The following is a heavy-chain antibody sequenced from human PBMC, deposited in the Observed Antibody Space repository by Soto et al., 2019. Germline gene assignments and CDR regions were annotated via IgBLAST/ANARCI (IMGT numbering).Heavy chain of an antibody. Sequence: SETLSLTCAVSGGSISTSNWLSWFLQPPVNGLDLIGEVYLTGSTNYNPSLESRLTISLYNSKNHFSLKLTSLTASDTALYYCARARATIAAAAIFDCWGQGTMVTVSS. D-gene: IGHD6-13*01. V-gene: IGHV4-4*02. J-gene: IGHJ4*02. CDR2: VYLTGST. CDR1: GGSISTSNW. CDR3: ARARATIAAAAIFDC.